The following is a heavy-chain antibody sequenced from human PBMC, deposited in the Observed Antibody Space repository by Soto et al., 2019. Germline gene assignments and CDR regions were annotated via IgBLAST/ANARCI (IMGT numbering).Heavy chain of an antibody. CDR2: MLHSGTT. V-gene: IGHV4-39*01. CDR1: GGSISSSDYY. J-gene: IGHJ4*02. CDR3: AREPWGSRRYTSDY. D-gene: IGHD6-19*01. Sequence: QLQLQESGPGLVKPSETLSLTCTVSGGSISSSDYYWGWIRQPPGKGLEWIGSMLHSGTTYYNPSLKSRVGISVDPSRNQFSLRLSSVTAADTAVYYCAREPWGSRRYTSDYWGQGTLVTVSS.